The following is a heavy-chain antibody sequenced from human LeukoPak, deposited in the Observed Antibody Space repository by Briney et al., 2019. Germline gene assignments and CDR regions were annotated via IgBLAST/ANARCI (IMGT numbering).Heavy chain of an antibody. CDR1: GFTFSSYA. Sequence: GGSLRLSCAASGFTFSSYAMSWVRQAPGKGLEWVSGFSETNSGTYYADSVKGRFTISRDNSKNTLFLQMNSLRVEDTAPYYCTKSVAIYFYYGLDVWGQGTTVTVSS. V-gene: IGHV3-23*01. CDR3: TKSVAIYFYYGLDV. J-gene: IGHJ6*02. CDR2: FSETNSGT. D-gene: IGHD3-3*01.